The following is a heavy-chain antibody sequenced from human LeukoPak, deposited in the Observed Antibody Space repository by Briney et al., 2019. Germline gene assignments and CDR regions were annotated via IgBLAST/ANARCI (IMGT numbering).Heavy chain of an antibody. D-gene: IGHD2-2*01. V-gene: IGHV1-2*02. CDR1: GYTFTGYY. CDR3: ARDYCSSTSCCDY. CDR2: INPNSGGT. Sequence: ASVKVSCKASGYTFTGYYMHWVRQAPGQGLEWMGWINPNSGGTNYAQKFQGRVTMTRDTSISTAYMELSRLRSDDTAVYYCARDYCSSTSCCDYWGQGTLVTVSS. J-gene: IGHJ4*02.